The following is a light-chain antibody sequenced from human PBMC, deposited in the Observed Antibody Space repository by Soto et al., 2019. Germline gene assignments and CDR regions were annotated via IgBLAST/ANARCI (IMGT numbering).Light chain of an antibody. CDR1: RSLMYSDGISY. CDR2: KVS. J-gene: IGKJ2*01. V-gene: IGKV2-30*01. CDR3: MKSTHRPPGT. Sequence: DVVMTQSPLSLPVTLGQPASISCRSSRSLMYSDGISYLSWFQQRPGQSPRRLIYKVSNRDSWVPDKVNGSGQGNDFTLKISSVEADDVGVYFCMKSTHRPPGTLGQGTKLEIK.